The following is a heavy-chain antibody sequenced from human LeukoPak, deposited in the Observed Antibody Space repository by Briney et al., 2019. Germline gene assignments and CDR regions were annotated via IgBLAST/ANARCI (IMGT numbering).Heavy chain of an antibody. Sequence: GESLKISCKGSGFRITNYWIAWVRQMPGKGLEWMAIIYAGDSGTRYSPSFEGQVTVSADKSISTAYLQWSSLKASDTAMYYCARPLTSWGPFDYWGQGTLVTVSS. D-gene: IGHD7-27*01. V-gene: IGHV5-51*01. CDR2: IYAGDSGT. CDR3: ARPLTSWGPFDY. CDR1: GFRITNYW. J-gene: IGHJ4*02.